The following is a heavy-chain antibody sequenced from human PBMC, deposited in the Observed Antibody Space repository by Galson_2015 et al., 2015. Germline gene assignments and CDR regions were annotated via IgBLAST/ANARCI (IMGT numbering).Heavy chain of an antibody. Sequence: QSGAEVKKPGESLKISCKGSGYSFTSYWIGWVRQMPGKGLEWMGIIYPGDSDTRYSPSFQGQVTISADKSISTAYLQWSSLKASDAAVYYCARQGIVVVPAAMPTVFYGMDVWGQGTTVTVSS. CDR2: IYPGDSDT. V-gene: IGHV5-51*01. D-gene: IGHD2-2*01. CDR3: ARQGIVVVPAAMPTVFYGMDV. CDR1: GYSFTSYW. J-gene: IGHJ6*02.